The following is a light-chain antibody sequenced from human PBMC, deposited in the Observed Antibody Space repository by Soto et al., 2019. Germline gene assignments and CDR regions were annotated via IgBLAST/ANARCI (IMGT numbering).Light chain of an antibody. J-gene: IGKJ4*01. V-gene: IGKV4-1*01. Sequence: DIVMTQSPVSLLVSQGGRATINCKSNQSVLYSSNNKNYLTWYQQKPGQPPKLLIYWASTRESGVPDRFSGSGSGTDFTLTISNLQAEDVAVYYCQQYYNTPLTFGGGTKVDI. CDR3: QQYYNTPLT. CDR1: QSVLYSSNNKNY. CDR2: WAS.